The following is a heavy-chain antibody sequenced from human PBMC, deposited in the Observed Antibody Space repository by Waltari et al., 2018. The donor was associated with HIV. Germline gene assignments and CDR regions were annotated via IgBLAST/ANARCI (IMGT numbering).Heavy chain of an antibody. Sequence: QLQLQESGPGLVKPSETLSLTCTVSGGSISSSSYYWGWIRQPPGKGLEWIGSIYYSGSTYYNPSLKSRVTISVDTSKNQFSLKLSSVTAADTAVYYCARHNRYCSGGSCYSPGPGYYYYYGMDVWGQGTTVTVSS. CDR3: ARHNRYCSGGSCYSPGPGYYYYYGMDV. CDR1: GGSISSSSYY. J-gene: IGHJ6*02. D-gene: IGHD2-15*01. CDR2: IYYSGST. V-gene: IGHV4-39*01.